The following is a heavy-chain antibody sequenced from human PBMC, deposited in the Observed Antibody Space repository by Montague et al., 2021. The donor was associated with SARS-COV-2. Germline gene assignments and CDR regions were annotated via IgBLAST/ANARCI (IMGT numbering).Heavy chain of an antibody. CDR1: GSSISSGYY. J-gene: IGHJ4*02. V-gene: IGHV4-38-2*02. Sequence: SETLSLTCSVSGSSISSGYYYGWFLQPPRKELVWFGGRYQNGATSYYPPLHRQVTILLDTSKNQFSLRLTSVTAAATAVYYYARAGVGILDFSYLDSWGQGSPVTVSS. D-gene: IGHD3-3*01. CDR3: ARAGVGILDFSYLDS. CDR2: RYQNGAT.